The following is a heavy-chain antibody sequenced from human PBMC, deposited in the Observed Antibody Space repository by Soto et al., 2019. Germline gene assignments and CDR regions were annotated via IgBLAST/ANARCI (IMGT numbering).Heavy chain of an antibody. CDR3: ARDSSIVVVPAATFDY. D-gene: IGHD2-2*01. CDR1: GFTFSSYG. Sequence: GGSLRLSCAASGFTFSSYGMQWVRQAPGKGLEWVAVIWYDGSNKYYADSVKGRFTISRDNSKNTLYLQMNSLRAEDTAVYYCARDSSIVVVPAATFDYWGQGTLVTVSS. J-gene: IGHJ4*02. CDR2: IWYDGSNK. V-gene: IGHV3-33*01.